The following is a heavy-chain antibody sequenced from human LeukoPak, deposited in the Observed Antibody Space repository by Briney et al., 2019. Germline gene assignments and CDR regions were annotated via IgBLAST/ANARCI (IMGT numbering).Heavy chain of an antibody. Sequence: GGSLRLSGAASGFTFSSYSMLWVRQAPGKGLEWVSYISSSSSTIYYADSVKGRFTISRDNAKNSLYLQMNSLRAEDTAVYYCARDRGYCSGGTCFVSYFDLWGQGTLVTVSS. CDR2: ISSSSSTI. CDR1: GFTFSSYS. D-gene: IGHD2-15*01. CDR3: ARDRGYCSGGTCFVSYFDL. J-gene: IGHJ4*02. V-gene: IGHV3-48*04.